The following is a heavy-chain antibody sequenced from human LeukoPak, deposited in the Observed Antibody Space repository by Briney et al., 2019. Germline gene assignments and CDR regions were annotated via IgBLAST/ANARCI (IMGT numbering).Heavy chain of an antibody. CDR2: IIPIFGTA. D-gene: IGHD4-17*01. J-gene: IGHJ4*02. V-gene: IGHV1-69*06. CDR3: ATRNPHYGDYYIDY. CDR1: GGTFSSYA. Sequence: SVKVSCKASGGTFSSYAISWVGQAPGQGLEWMGGIIPIFGTANYAQKFQGRVTITADKSTSTAYVELSSLRSEDTAVYYCATRNPHYGDYYIDYWGPGTLVTVSS.